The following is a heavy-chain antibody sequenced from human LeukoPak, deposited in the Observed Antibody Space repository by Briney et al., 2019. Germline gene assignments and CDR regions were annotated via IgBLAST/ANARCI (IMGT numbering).Heavy chain of an antibody. J-gene: IGHJ4*02. CDR3: ARVGRVSGDYVRFLEWLAPVDY. D-gene: IGHD3-3*01. CDR1: GFIFNNYA. CDR2: ISWNSGSI. Sequence: QAGGSLRLSCAGSGFIFNNYAMHWVRQPPGKGLEWVSGISWNSGSIDYADSVKGRFTISRDNAKNSLYLQMNSLRAEDTAVYYCARVGRVSGDYVRFLEWLAPVDYWGQGTLVTVSS. V-gene: IGHV3-9*01.